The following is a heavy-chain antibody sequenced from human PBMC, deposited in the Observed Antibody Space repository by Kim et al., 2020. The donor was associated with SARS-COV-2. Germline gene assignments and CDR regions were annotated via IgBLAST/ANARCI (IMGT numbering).Heavy chain of an antibody. CDR2: GGST. Sequence: GGSTYYADSVKGRFTISRDNSKNSLYLQMNSLRAEDTALYYCATDGSINYWGQGTLVTVSS. V-gene: IGHV3-43D*03. J-gene: IGHJ4*02. CDR3: ATDGSINY.